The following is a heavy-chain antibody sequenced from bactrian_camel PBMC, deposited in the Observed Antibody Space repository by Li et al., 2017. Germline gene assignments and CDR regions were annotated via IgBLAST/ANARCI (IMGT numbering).Heavy chain of an antibody. Sequence: VQLVESGGGSVQAGGSLRLSCAISGIADDPYALGWFRQGPAMGHEGIAFIDYDGTITYANSVKGRFTISRDNAQNTLYLQMNSLISEDTAMYYCAASGRRFSREPRIQDFDYWGQGTQVTVS. CDR2: IDYDGTI. V-gene: IGHV3S55*01. J-gene: IGHJ6*01. D-gene: IGHD2*01. CDR1: GIADDPYA. CDR3: AASGRRFSREPRIQDFDY.